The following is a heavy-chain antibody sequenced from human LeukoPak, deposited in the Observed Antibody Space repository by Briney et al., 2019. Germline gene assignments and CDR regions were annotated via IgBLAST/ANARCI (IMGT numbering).Heavy chain of an antibody. CDR1: GFTFSSYA. CDR2: ISGSGGST. D-gene: IGHD5-18*01. J-gene: IGHJ4*02. CDR3: AKWDTAMIRGFYFDY. Sequence: GGSLRLSCAASGFTFSSYAMSWVRQAPGKGLEWVSAISGSGGSTYYADSVKGRFTISRDNSKNTLYLQMNSLRAEDTAVYYCAKWDTAMIRGFYFDYWGQGTLVTVSS. V-gene: IGHV3-23*01.